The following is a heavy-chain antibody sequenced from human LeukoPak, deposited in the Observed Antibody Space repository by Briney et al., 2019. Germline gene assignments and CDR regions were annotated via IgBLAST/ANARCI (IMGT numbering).Heavy chain of an antibody. D-gene: IGHD1-26*01. CDR1: GFTFSGSA. CDR3: TVPGYSRSFDY. Sequence: PGGSLRLSCAASGFTFSGSAMHWVRQASGKGLEWIGRIRSKANNYATAYTASVKGRFTISRDDSKNTAYLQMNSLKTEDTAVYYCTVPGYSRSFDYWGQGTLVTVSS. J-gene: IGHJ4*02. CDR2: IRSKANNYAT. V-gene: IGHV3-73*01.